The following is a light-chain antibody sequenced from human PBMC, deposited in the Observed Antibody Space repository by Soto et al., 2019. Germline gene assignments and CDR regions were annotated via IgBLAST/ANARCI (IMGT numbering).Light chain of an antibody. CDR3: SAWDDSLNGLV. V-gene: IGLV1-44*01. CDR1: TSNVGGNT. Sequence: QSILTQPPSASGAPGQTVTVSCSGSTSNVGGNTVHWYQHLPGAAPKLLIYANNQRPSAGPPRFSGSKSGTSSSLASSGLQSEDEAEYPCSAWDDSLNGLVFGSGTQLTVL. CDR2: ANN. J-gene: IGLJ1*01.